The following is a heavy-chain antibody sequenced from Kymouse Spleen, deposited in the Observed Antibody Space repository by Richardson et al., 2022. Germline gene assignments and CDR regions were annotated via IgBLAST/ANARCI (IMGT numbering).Heavy chain of an antibody. CDR1: GGSISSSSYY. D-gene: IGHD3-9*01. Sequence: QLQLQESGPGLVKPSETLSLTCTVSGGSISSSSYYWGWIRQPPGKGLEWIGSIYYSGSTYYNPSLKSRVTISVDTSKNQFSLKLSSVTAADTAVYYCARQGRYFDWLLWNWFDPWGQGTLVTVSS. V-gene: IGHV4-39*01. CDR3: ARQGRYFDWLLWNWFDP. J-gene: IGHJ5*02. CDR2: IYYSGST.